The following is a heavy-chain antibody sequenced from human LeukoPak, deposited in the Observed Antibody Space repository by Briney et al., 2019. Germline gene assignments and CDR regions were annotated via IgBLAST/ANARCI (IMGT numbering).Heavy chain of an antibody. CDR1: GFTFSSYA. J-gene: IGHJ4*02. D-gene: IGHD3-22*01. CDR2: ISGSGGST. Sequence: GGSLRLSCAASGFTFSSYAMSWVRQAPGKGLEWVSAISGSGGSTYYADSVKGRFTISRDNSKNTLYLQMNSLRVEDTAVYFCAKRGYYDSSGYTPLSHWGQGTLVTVSS. V-gene: IGHV3-23*01. CDR3: AKRGYYDSSGYTPLSH.